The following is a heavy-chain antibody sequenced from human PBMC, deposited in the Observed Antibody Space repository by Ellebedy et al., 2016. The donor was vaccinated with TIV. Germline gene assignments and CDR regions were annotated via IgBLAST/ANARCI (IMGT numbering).Heavy chain of an antibody. CDR2: IYYSGST. D-gene: IGHD2-15*01. CDR1: GGSISSYY. Sequence: SETLSLTXTVSGGSISSYYWSWIRQPPGKGLEWIGYIYYSGSTNYNPSLKSRVTISVDTSKNQFSLKLSSVTAADTAVYYCARELDGGCLDYWGQGTLVTVSS. CDR3: ARELDGGCLDY. V-gene: IGHV4-59*13. J-gene: IGHJ4*02.